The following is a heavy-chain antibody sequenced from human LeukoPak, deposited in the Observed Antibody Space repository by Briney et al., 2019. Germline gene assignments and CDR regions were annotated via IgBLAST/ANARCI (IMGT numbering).Heavy chain of an antibody. CDR3: TTGRGDF. CDR1: GFTFRDAW. CDR2: IKSNTDGGTT. V-gene: IGHV3-15*01. D-gene: IGHD3-10*01. Sequence: GGFLRLSCAASGFTFRDAWMNWVRQAPGKGLEWVGRIKSNTDGGTTDYAALVKGRFTISRDDSKNTLYLQMSSLKIEDTAVYNCTTGRGDFWGQGTLVTVPS. J-gene: IGHJ4*02.